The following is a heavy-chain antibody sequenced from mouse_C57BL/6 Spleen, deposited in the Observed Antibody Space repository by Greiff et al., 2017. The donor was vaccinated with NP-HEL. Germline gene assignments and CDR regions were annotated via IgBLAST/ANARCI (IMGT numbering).Heavy chain of an antibody. CDR3: ATNWEHGY. V-gene: IGHV1-82*01. D-gene: IGHD4-1*01. Sequence: VQVVESGPELVKPGASVKISCKASGYAFSSSWMNWVNQRPGKGLEWIGRIYPGDGDTNYNGKFKGKATLTADKSSSTAYMQLSSLTSEDSAVYFCATNWEHGYWGQGTTLTVSS. CDR1: GYAFSSSW. J-gene: IGHJ2*01. CDR2: IYPGDGDT.